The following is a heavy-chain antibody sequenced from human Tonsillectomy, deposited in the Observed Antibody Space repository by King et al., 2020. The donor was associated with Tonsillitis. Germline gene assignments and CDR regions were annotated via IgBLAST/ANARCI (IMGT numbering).Heavy chain of an antibody. J-gene: IGHJ4*02. CDR3: AGGEGVAADY. Sequence: VQLVESGGGLVKPGGSLRLSCAASGFTFSTYSMNWVRQAPGKGLEWVSSISSSSSYIYYADSVKGRFTISRDNAKNSLYLQMNSLRVEDSAVYYCAGGEGVAADYWGQGTLVTVSS. CDR2: ISSSSSYI. D-gene: IGHD3-3*01. V-gene: IGHV3-21*06. CDR1: GFTFSTYS.